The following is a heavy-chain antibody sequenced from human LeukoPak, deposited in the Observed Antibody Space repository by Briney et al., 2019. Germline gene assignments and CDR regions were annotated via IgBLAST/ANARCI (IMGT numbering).Heavy chain of an antibody. Sequence: GGSLRLSCAASGFIFSSYATYWVRQAPGKGLEFVSAISSIGGSTYYANSVKGRLTISRDNSKNTLYLQMGSLRAEDMAVYYCARDKVLGLFDTFDVWGQGTMVTVSS. V-gene: IGHV3-64*01. CDR1: GFIFSSYA. CDR3: ARDKVLGLFDTFDV. J-gene: IGHJ3*01. CDR2: ISSIGGST. D-gene: IGHD2-21*01.